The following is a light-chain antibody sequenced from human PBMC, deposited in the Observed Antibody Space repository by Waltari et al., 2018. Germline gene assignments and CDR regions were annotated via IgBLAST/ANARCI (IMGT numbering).Light chain of an antibody. V-gene: IGLV8-61*01. Sequence: QTVVTQQPSLSVSPGGTVTLPCAFSSVSLSTTSTPTWYQQTPGQAPRTLVYKANARSSGVPDRFSGSILGNTAALTITGAQADDESDYYCALYMGSGIWVFGGGTRLTVL. J-gene: IGLJ3*02. CDR1: SVSLSTTST. CDR2: KAN. CDR3: ALYMGSGIWV.